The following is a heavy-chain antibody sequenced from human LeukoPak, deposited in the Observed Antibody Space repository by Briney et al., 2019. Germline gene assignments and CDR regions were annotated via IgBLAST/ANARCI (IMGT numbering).Heavy chain of an antibody. V-gene: IGHV3-30*02. CDR1: GFPFSTYA. J-gene: IGHJ4*02. CDR2: IWPDGSKK. D-gene: IGHD6-25*01. CDR3: AKISSSAESNFDY. Sequence: GGSLRLSCAASGFPFSTYAMHWVRPAPGKGLEWVAFIWPDGSKKYYADSVKGRFAISRENSKSTVYLQMNDLRPEDTALYFCAKISSSAESNFDYWSQGTLLTVSS.